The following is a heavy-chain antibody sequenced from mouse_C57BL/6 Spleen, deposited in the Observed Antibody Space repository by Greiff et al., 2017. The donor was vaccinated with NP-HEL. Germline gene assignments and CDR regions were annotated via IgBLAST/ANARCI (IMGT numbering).Heavy chain of an antibody. CDR3: ARHDYDSWFAY. V-gene: IGHV1-26*01. CDR1: GYTFTDYY. CDR2: INPNNGGT. Sequence: EVQLQQSGPELVKPGASVKISCKASGYTFTDYYMNWVKQSHGKSLEWIGDINPNNGGTSYNQKFKGKATLTVDKSSSTAYMELRSLTSEDSAVYYCARHDYDSWFAYWGQGTLVTVSA. D-gene: IGHD2-4*01. J-gene: IGHJ3*01.